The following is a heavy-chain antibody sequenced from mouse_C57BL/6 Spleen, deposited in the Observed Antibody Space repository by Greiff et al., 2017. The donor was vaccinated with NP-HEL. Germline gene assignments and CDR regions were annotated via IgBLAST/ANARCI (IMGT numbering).Heavy chain of an antibody. CDR1: GYSITSGYY. D-gene: IGHD3-2*02. J-gene: IGHJ4*01. CDR3: ARGDQVYAMDY. Sequence: EVQVVESGPGLVKPSQSLSLTCSVTGYSITSGYYWNWIRQFPGNKLQWMGYISYDGSNNYNPSLKNRISITRDTSKNQFFLKLNSVTTEDTATYYCARGDQVYAMDYWGQGTSVTVSS. V-gene: IGHV3-6*01. CDR2: ISYDGSN.